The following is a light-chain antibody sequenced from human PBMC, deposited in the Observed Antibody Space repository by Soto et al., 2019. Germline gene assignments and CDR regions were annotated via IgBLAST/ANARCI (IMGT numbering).Light chain of an antibody. V-gene: IGKV3-15*01. CDR1: QSVSRN. CDR3: HQYNNWPLT. J-gene: IGKJ3*01. Sequence: EIVMTQSPATLSVSPGERATLSCRASQSVSRNLAWYQQKPGQAPRLLIYGASTRATGIPARFSGSGSGTEFTLTISTLQSEDFAIYYCHQYNNWPLTFGPGTKVDIK. CDR2: GAS.